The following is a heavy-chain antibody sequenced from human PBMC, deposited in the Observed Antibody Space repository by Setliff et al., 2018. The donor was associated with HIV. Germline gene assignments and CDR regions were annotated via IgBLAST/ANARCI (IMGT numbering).Heavy chain of an antibody. V-gene: IGHV1-2*04. CDR2: INPNSGGT. CDR3: ARDPVSDNSATPYYFDY. Sequence: ASVKVSCKASGYTFTGYYMHWVRQAPGQGLEWMGWINPNSGGTNYAQKFQGWVTMTRDETTSTAYMELSSLRSEDTAVYFCARDPVSDNSATPYYFDYWGQGTLVTVSS. J-gene: IGHJ4*02. D-gene: IGHD2-21*01. CDR1: GYTFTGYY.